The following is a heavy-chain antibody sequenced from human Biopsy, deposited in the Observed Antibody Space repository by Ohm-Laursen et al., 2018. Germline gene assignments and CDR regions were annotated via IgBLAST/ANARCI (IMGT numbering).Heavy chain of an antibody. CDR1: GGSFTGHY. D-gene: IGHD4-23*01. Sequence: GTLSLTCTVSGGSFTGHYWSWIRQPPGKGLEWIGHISCTGYTSYNASLKSRVTISVDASRNHFSLRLSSLTAADTAVYYCARGSNDFGGLYFPRWGQGTLLTVSS. J-gene: IGHJ4*02. CDR3: ARGSNDFGGLYFPR. CDR2: ISCTGYT. V-gene: IGHV4-59*11.